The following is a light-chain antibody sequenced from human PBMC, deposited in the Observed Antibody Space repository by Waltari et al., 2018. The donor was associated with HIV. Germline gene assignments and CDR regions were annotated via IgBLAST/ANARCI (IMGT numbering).Light chain of an antibody. V-gene: IGKV4-1*01. Sequence: DVVMTQSPDALAVSLGERATINCKPTHSVFYTPNAKNYIAWYQQRPGQAPKLFIYWASTREFGVSARFSGSGSGTNFTLTITSLQAEDVAVYYCQQYYSPPPTFGQGTKVEIK. CDR2: WAS. CDR3: QQYYSPPPT. CDR1: HSVFYTPNAKNY. J-gene: IGKJ1*01.